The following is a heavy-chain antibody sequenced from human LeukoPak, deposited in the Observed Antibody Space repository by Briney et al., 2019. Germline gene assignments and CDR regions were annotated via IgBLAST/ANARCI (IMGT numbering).Heavy chain of an antibody. CDR2: IIPILGIA. Sequence: ASVKASCKASGGTFSSYAISWVRQAPGHRLEWMGRIIPILGIANYAQKFKRRVTITEYKATSTAYMELSSLRSEDTAVYYCAPDVVVITLHDAFDIWGQGTMVTVSS. J-gene: IGHJ3*02. V-gene: IGHV1-69*04. CDR1: GGTFSSYA. D-gene: IGHD3-22*01. CDR3: APDVVVITLHDAFDI.